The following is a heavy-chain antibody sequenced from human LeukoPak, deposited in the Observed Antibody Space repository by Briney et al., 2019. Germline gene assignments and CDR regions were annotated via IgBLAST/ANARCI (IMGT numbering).Heavy chain of an antibody. CDR3: ARDTRPVDC. CDR2: IKSDTTDI. D-gene: IGHD3-3*01. J-gene: IGHJ4*02. V-gene: IGHV3-48*01. CDR1: GFTFSSYR. Sequence: TGGSLRLSCAASGFTFSSYRMNWVRQAPGKGLEWLSYIKSDTTDIQYADSVKGRFTISRDNTKNSLYLQMDSLRAEDTAVYYCARDTRPVDCWGQGTLVTVSS.